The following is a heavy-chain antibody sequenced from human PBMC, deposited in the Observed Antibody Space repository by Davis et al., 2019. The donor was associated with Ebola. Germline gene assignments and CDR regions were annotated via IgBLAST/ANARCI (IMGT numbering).Heavy chain of an antibody. CDR3: TKSPGIARYNWFDP. CDR2: INHSGST. V-gene: IGHV4-34*01. J-gene: IGHJ5*02. D-gene: IGHD6-13*01. Sequence: LETLSLTCTVSGASITSYYWSGIRKPPGKGLEWIGEINHSGSTNYNPSLKSRVTISVDTYKNQFSLKLSSVTAADTAVYYCTKSPGIARYNWFDPWGQGTLVTVSS. CDR1: GASITSYY.